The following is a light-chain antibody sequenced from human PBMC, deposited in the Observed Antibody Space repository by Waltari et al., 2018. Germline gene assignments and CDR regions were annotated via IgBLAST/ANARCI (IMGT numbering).Light chain of an antibody. Sequence: QSVLTQPPSASGTPGQTVTISCSGSNSNIGSKPVSWYQQLPGSAPTLLIYSNDRRPSGVPDRFSGSQSGTSASLAITGLQSEDEADYHCAAWDVRLNAVVFGGGTKLTVL. J-gene: IGLJ2*01. CDR1: NSNIGSKP. CDR2: SND. CDR3: AAWDVRLNAVV. V-gene: IGLV1-44*01.